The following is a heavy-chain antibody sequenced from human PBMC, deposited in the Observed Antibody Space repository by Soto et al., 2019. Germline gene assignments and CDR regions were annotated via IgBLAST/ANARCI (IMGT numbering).Heavy chain of an antibody. Sequence: VQLVDSGGGLVQPGGSLRLSCAASGFIFSNYVMSWVRQAPGKGLEWVSFISDSGGTSYYADSVKGRFTISRDNSKNTLYLQMNSLRAEDTAIYYCAKRPRALLTFDYWGQGTLVTVSS. D-gene: IGHD1-26*01. CDR1: GFIFSNYV. CDR2: ISDSGGTS. J-gene: IGHJ4*02. V-gene: IGHV3-23*04. CDR3: AKRPRALLTFDY.